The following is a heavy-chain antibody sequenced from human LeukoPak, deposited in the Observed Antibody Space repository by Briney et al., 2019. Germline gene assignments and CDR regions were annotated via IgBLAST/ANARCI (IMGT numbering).Heavy chain of an antibody. Sequence: SVKVSCKASGYTFTSYGISWVRQAPGQGLEWMGGIIPIFGTANYAQKFQGRVTITADESTSTAYMELSSLRSEDTAVYYCARVYYYDSIGYFDYWGQGTLVTVSS. CDR1: GYTFTSYG. CDR3: ARVYYYDSIGYFDY. CDR2: IIPIFGTA. V-gene: IGHV1-69*13. J-gene: IGHJ4*02. D-gene: IGHD3-22*01.